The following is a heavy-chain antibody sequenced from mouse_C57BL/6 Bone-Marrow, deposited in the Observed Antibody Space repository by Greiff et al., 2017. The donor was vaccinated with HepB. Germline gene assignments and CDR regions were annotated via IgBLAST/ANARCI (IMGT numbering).Heavy chain of an antibody. D-gene: IGHD1-1*01. CDR2: IRLKSDNYAT. Sequence: DVQLVESGGGLVQPGGSMKLSCVASGFTFSNYWMNWVRQSPEKGLEWVAQIRLKSDNYATHYAESVKGRFTISRDDCKSSVYLQMNNLRAEDTGIYYCTKLLKGYAMDYWGQGTSVTVSS. CDR3: TKLLKGYAMDY. J-gene: IGHJ4*01. V-gene: IGHV6-3*01. CDR1: GFTFSNYW.